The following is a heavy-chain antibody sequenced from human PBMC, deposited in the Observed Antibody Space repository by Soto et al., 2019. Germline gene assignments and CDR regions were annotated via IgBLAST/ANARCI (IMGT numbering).Heavy chain of an antibody. CDR2: ISANNGKT. CDR3: ARDPDYYGSGSYFDL. V-gene: IGHV1-18*01. CDR1: GYTFTNYG. D-gene: IGHD3-10*01. J-gene: IGHJ2*01. Sequence: QVQLVQSGAELKKPGASVKVSCKASGYTFTNYGISWARQAPGQGLEWMGWISANNGKTNYAQNVQGRVTMTTDTSTTTAYMELRSLRSDDTAIYYCARDPDYYGSGSYFDLWGRGTLVTVSS.